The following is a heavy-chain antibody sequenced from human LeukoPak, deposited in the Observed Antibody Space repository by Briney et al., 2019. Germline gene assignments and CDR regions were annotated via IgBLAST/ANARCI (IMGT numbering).Heavy chain of an antibody. CDR1: GGSFSGYY. CDR3: ARDWGGYSGFEFDY. Sequence: PSETLSLTCAVYGGSFSGYYWSWIRQPPGKGLEWIGEINHSGSTNYNPSLKSRVTISVDTSKNQFSLKLSSVTAADTAVYYCARDWGGYSGFEFDYWGQGTLVTVSS. CDR2: INHSGST. D-gene: IGHD2-15*01. J-gene: IGHJ4*02. V-gene: IGHV4-34*01.